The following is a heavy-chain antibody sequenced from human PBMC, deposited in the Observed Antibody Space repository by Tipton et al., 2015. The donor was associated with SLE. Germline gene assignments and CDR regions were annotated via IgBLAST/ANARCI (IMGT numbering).Heavy chain of an antibody. CDR1: GFSISSSYY. J-gene: IGHJ6*03. Sequence: TLSLTCAVSGFSISSSYYWGWIRQPPEKGLEWIGSIYDNGNTYYNTSLKSRVIMSVDTSKNQFSLKLSSVTAADTALYYCARSLPRTAPREDYYYYMDIWGKGTTVIVSS. D-gene: IGHD2-15*01. CDR2: IYDNGNT. CDR3: ARSLPRTAPREDYYYYMDI. V-gene: IGHV4-38-2*01.